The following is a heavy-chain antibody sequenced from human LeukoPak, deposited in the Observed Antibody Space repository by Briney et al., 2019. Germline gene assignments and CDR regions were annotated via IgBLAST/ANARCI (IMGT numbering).Heavy chain of an antibody. V-gene: IGHV4-34*01. Sequence: SETLSLTCAVYGGSFSGYYWSWIRQPPGKGLEWIGEINHSGSTNYNPSLKSRVTISVDTSKNQFSLKLSSVTAADTAVYYCAGGRQRRYKNERNNWFDPWGQGTLVTVSS. CDR3: AGGRQRRYKNERNNWFDP. J-gene: IGHJ5*02. D-gene: IGHD5-24*01. CDR1: GGSFSGYY. CDR2: INHSGST.